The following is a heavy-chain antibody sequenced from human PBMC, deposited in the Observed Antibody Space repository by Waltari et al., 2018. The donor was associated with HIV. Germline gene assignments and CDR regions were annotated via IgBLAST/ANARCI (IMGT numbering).Heavy chain of an antibody. CDR1: GFTFNDYV. Sequence: QVQLVESGGGVVQPGRSLRLSCAASGFTFNDYVFHWVRQAPDKGLEWVSVGSYDGSSKYYADSVRGRFTISRDNTKNAVYLQMNRLTEEDTAVYYCASGRWTTYAALWGRGALVTVSS. CDR3: ASGRWTTYAAL. V-gene: IGHV3-30*03. CDR2: GSYDGSSK. J-gene: IGHJ4*02. D-gene: IGHD2-2*01.